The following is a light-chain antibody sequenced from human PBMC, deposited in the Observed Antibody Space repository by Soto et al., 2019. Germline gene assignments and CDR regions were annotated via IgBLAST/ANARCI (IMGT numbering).Light chain of an antibody. CDR2: RND. V-gene: IGLV1-47*01. J-gene: IGLJ2*01. CDR1: SSNIGSNY. Sequence: QSVLTQPPSASGTTGQRVTISCSGSSSNIGSNYVYWYQQLPGTASKLLIYRNDQRHSGVPDRFSGSKSGASASLAISGLRSDDGAEYYCAAWDDSLTVLFGGGTKLTVL. CDR3: AAWDDSLTVL.